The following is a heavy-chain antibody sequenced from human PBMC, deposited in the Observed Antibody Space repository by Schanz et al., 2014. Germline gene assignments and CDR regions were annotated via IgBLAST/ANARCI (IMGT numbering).Heavy chain of an antibody. CDR1: GFTFFTYN. CDR2: IYSGGRT. V-gene: IGHV3-53*04. J-gene: IGHJ4*02. D-gene: IGHD2-2*01. CDR3: ARTDQQMQRPDY. Sequence: EVQLVESGGGLVQPGGSLRLSCAASGFTFFTYNMSWVRQAPGKGLEWVSVIYSGGRTFYADSVKGRFTISKHNSRHTLYLQMDSLTTDDTAVYYCARTDQQMQRPDYWGQGTLVIVSS.